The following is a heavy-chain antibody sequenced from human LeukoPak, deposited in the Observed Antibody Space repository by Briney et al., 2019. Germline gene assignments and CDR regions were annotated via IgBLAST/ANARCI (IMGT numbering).Heavy chain of an antibody. V-gene: IGHV4-34*01. CDR2: INHSGST. CDR3: ARLVGATIDY. CDR1: GGSFSGYY. J-gene: IGHJ4*02. Sequence: PSETLSLTCAVYGGSFSGYYWSWIRQPPGKGLEWIGEINHSGSTNYNPSLKSRVTISVDTSKNQFSLKLSSVTAADTAVYYCARLVGATIDYWGQGTLVTVSS. D-gene: IGHD1-26*01.